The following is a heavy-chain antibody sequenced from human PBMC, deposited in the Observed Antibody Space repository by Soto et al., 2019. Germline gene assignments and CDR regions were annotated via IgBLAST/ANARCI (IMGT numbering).Heavy chain of an antibody. Sequence: QVQLVESGGGVVQPGRSLRLSCAACRFTFSSFAVHWVRQAPGKGLEWVAVISYDGSNKYYADSVKGRFTISRDNSKNTLYLQMNSLRAEDTAVYYCARDSPGPGVDYWGQGTLVTVSS. J-gene: IGHJ4*02. V-gene: IGHV3-30-3*01. CDR3: ARDSPGPGVDY. CDR1: RFTFSSFA. CDR2: ISYDGSNK. D-gene: IGHD7-27*01.